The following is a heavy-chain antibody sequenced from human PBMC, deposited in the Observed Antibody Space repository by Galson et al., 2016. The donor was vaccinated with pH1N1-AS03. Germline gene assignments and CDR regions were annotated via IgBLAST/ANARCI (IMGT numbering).Heavy chain of an antibody. V-gene: IGHV3-9*01. J-gene: IGHJ4*02. CDR2: ITWNSDSI. CDR1: GFTFDDYA. Sequence: SLRLSCAASGFTFDDYAMHWVRLAPGKGLEWVSGITWNSDSIGYADSVKGRFTISRDNAQNSLYLQMNSLRSEDTALYYCTALDFWGQGTLGTVAS. CDR3: TALDF.